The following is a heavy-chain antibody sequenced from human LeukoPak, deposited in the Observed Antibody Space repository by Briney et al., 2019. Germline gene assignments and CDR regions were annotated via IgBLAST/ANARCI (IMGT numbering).Heavy chain of an antibody. Sequence: GGSLGLSCAASGLTFSSYSMNWVRQAPGKGLEWVSSISSSSSYIYYADSVKGRFTISRDNAKNSLYLQMNSLRAEDTAVYYCARARSGHAFDIWGQGTMVTVSS. D-gene: IGHD3-3*01. CDR2: ISSSSSYI. J-gene: IGHJ3*02. CDR3: ARARSGHAFDI. CDR1: GLTFSSYS. V-gene: IGHV3-21*01.